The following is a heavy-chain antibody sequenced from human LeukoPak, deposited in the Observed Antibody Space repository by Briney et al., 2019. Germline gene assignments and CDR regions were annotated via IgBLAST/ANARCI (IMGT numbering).Heavy chain of an antibody. CDR3: ARHLTGTRSLDY. V-gene: IGHV4-59*08. CDR2: IYYSGST. CDR1: GGSISGYY. J-gene: IGHJ4*02. D-gene: IGHD1-14*01. Sequence: SETLSLTCTVSGGSISGYYWSWIQQSPGKGLEWIAYIYYSGSTNYNPSLKSRVTISVDTSKNQFSLKLSSVTAADAAVYYCARHLTGTRSLDYWGQGTLVTVSS.